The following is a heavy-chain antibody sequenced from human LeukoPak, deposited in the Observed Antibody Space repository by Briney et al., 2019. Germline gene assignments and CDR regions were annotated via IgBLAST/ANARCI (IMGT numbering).Heavy chain of an antibody. V-gene: IGHV4-39*07. D-gene: IGHD5-24*01. CDR3: ARVEMATWYFDY. CDR1: GGSISSSSYY. Sequence: SETLSLTCTVSGGSISSSSYYWGWIRQPPGKGLEWIGSIYYSGSTYYNPSLTSRVTISVDTSKNQFSLKLSSVTAADTAVYYCARVEMATWYFDYWGQGTLVTVSS. J-gene: IGHJ4*02. CDR2: IYYSGST.